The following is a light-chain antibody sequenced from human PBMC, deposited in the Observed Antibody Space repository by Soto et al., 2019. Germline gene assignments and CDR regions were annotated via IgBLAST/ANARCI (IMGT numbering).Light chain of an antibody. CDR3: SSYRSSSTLYV. V-gene: IGLV2-14*01. CDR1: SSDVGGYNY. Sequence: QSVLTQPASVSGSPGQSITISCTGTSSDVGGYNYVSWYQQLPGKAPRLMIYEVSNRPSGVSNRFSGSKSGNTASPTISGLQAEDEADYYCSSYRSSSTLYVLGTGTKVTVL. CDR2: EVS. J-gene: IGLJ1*01.